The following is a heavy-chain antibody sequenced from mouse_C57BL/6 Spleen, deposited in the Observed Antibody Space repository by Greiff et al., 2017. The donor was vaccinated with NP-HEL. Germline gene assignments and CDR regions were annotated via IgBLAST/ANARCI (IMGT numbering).Heavy chain of an antibody. J-gene: IGHJ4*01. CDR1: GFTFSDYG. CDR3: ARKGRITTVVATSYYAMDY. D-gene: IGHD1-1*01. CDR2: ISSGSSTI. V-gene: IGHV5-17*01. Sequence: EVKLMESGGGLVKPGGSLKLSCAASGFTFSDYGMHWVRQAPEKGLEWVAYISSGSSTIYYADTVKGRFTISRDNAKNTLFLQMTSLRSEDTAMYYCARKGRITTVVATSYYAMDYWGQGTSVTVSS.